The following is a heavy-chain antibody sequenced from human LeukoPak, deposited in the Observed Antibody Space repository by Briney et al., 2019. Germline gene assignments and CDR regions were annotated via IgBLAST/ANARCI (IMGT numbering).Heavy chain of an antibody. D-gene: IGHD3-22*01. CDR1: GSSFTSYW. CDR2: IYPGDSDT. CDR3: ARYYYDSSGYPDFDY. Sequence: TRGESLQISCQGSGSSFTSYWIGWVRQLPGKGLEWMGIIYPGDSDTRYSPSFQGQVTISADKSISTAYLQWSSLKAFDTAMYYFARYYYDSSGYPDFDYWGQGTLVTVSS. J-gene: IGHJ4*02. V-gene: IGHV5-51*01.